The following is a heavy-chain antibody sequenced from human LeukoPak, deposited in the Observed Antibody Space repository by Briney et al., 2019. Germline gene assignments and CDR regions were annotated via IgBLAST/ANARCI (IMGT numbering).Heavy chain of an antibody. CDR1: GYTFTTHG. J-gene: IGHJ4*02. CDR3: ARDWPTVITDY. D-gene: IGHD4-11*01. CDR2: ISTSKGDT. V-gene: IGHV1-18*01. Sequence: ASVKVSCKTSGYTFTTHGISWVRQAPGQGLEWMGWISTSKGDTNYAQKFRGRLTMTTDRSTSTAYMELRSLSSDDTVVYYCARDWPTVITDYWGQGTLVTVSS.